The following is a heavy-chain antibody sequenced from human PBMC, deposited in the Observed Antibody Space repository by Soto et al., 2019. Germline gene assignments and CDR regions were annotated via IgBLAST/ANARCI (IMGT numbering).Heavy chain of an antibody. CDR1: GGSISSYY. J-gene: IGHJ5*02. CDR3: ARDLKGVADNWFDP. CDR2: IYTSGST. Sequence: QVQLQESDPGLVKPSETLSLTCTVSGGSISSYYWSWIRQPAGKGLEWIGRIYTSGSTNYNPSLKSRVTMSVDTSKNQFSLKLSSVTAADTAVYYCARDLKGVADNWFDPWGQGTLVTVSS. V-gene: IGHV4-4*07. D-gene: IGHD6-19*01.